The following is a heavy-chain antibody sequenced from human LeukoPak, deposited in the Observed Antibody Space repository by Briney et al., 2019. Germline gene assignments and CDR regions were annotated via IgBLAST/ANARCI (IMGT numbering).Heavy chain of an antibody. CDR3: AKGTSSSSWFREYFDY. Sequence: PGGSLRLSCAASGFTFSSYGMHWVRQAPGKGLEWVAFIRYDGSNKYYADSVKGRFTISRDNSKNTLYLQMNSLRAEDTAVYYCAKGTSSSSWFREYFDYWGQGTLVTVSS. CDR2: IRYDGSNK. J-gene: IGHJ4*02. CDR1: GFTFSSYG. V-gene: IGHV3-30*02. D-gene: IGHD6-13*01.